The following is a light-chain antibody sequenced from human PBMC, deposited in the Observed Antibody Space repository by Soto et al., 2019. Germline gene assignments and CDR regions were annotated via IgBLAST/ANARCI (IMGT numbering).Light chain of an antibody. CDR2: TAS. Sequence: DIQLTQSPLSLSASVGDRINITCRASQSISPYLNWYQQKPGEAPQLLMYTASTLQSGVPPRFSGSGSGTDFALTSTSLRPEDVAIYYCRQSYISPPTVGGGTKVEI. V-gene: IGKV1-39*01. CDR3: RQSYISPPT. CDR1: QSISPY. J-gene: IGKJ4*02.